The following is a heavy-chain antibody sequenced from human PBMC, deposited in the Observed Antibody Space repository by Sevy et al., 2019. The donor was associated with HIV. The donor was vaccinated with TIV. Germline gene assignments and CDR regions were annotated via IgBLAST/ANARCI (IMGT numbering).Heavy chain of an antibody. J-gene: IGHJ4*02. V-gene: IGHV3-23*01. CDR2: ISGSGGST. D-gene: IGHD2-15*01. CDR3: AKGTEVVVLYYFDY. CDR1: GFTFSSHA. Sequence: GGSLRLSCAASGFTFSSHAMSWVRQAPGKGLEWVSAISGSGGSTYYADSVKGRFTISRDNSKNTLYLQMNSLRAEDTAVYYCAKGTEVVVLYYFDYWGQGTLVTVSS.